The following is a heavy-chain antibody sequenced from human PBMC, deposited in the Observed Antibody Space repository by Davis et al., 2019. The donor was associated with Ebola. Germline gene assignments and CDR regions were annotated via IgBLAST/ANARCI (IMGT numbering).Heavy chain of an antibody. CDR1: GGTFSGYY. V-gene: IGHV4-34*08. CDR3: AAGYYGHDPFDF. CDR2: INRDGII. J-gene: IGHJ4*02. D-gene: IGHD5-12*01. Sequence: PSETLSLTCAVYGGTFSGYYWSWVRQAPGKGLEWVGEINRDGIIHYNPSLNSRVSISVDTSKRQISLKLRSVTAADTAMYYCAAGYYGHDPFDFWGQGTRVTVSS.